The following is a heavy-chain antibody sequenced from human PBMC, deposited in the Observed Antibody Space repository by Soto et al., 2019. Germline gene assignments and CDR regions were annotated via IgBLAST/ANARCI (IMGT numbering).Heavy chain of an antibody. D-gene: IGHD2-2*01. CDR2: IYYSGST. Sequence: ASETLSLTCTVSGGSISSGDYYWSWVRQPPGKGLEWIGYIYYSGSTYYNPSLKSRVTISVDTSKNQFSLKLSSVTAADTAVYYCASVAHDCISTSCFTNFDYWGQGTLVTVSS. CDR3: ASVAHDCISTSCFTNFDY. V-gene: IGHV4-30-4*01. CDR1: GGSISSGDYY. J-gene: IGHJ4*02.